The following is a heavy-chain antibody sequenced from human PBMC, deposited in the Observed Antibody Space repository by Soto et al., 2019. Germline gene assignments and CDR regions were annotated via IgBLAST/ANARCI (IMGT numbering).Heavy chain of an antibody. Sequence: GESLNISCAASGFTFSSYAMHWVRQAPGKGLEWVAVISYDGSNKYYADSVKGRFTISRDNSKNTLYLQMNSLRDEDTAVYYCAKDLGRSYPGISPSYGMDVWGLGTTVTVS. J-gene: IGHJ6*02. CDR2: ISYDGSNK. CDR1: GFTFSSYA. CDR3: AKDLGRSYPGISPSYGMDV. D-gene: IGHD3-10*01. V-gene: IGHV3-30-3*01.